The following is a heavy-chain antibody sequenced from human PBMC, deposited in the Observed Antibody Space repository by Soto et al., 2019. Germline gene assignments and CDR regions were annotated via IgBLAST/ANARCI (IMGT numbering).Heavy chain of an antibody. Sequence: ASVKVSCKASGYTFTSYAMHWVRQAPGQRLEWMGWINAGNGNTKYSQKFQGRVTITRDTSASTAYMELSSLRSEDTAVYYCARGLYCSGGSCYWYFDYWGQGTLVTVSS. V-gene: IGHV1-3*01. D-gene: IGHD2-15*01. J-gene: IGHJ4*02. CDR1: GYTFTSYA. CDR2: INAGNGNT. CDR3: ARGLYCSGGSCYWYFDY.